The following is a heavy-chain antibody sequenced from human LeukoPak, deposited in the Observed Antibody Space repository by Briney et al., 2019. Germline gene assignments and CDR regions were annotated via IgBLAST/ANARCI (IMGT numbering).Heavy chain of an antibody. D-gene: IGHD3-3*01. CDR2: IRADVSST. J-gene: IGHJ6*02. CDR3: AKGCYDSQYGMDV. V-gene: IGHV3-43*02. Sequence: PGGSVTLSCTVSGFTFDDYAMHWAREATGKGVECVSLIRADVSSTEYEDYVKDRFTSPRDNSKNSLYLQMNSLRTEDTALYYCAKGCYDSQYGMDVWGQGTTVTVSS. CDR1: GFTFDDYA.